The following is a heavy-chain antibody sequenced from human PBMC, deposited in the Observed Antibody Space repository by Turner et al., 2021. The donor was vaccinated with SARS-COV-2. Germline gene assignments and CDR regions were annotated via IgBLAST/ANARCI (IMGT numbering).Heavy chain of an antibody. CDR2: ITYDGSNK. CDR1: GLPFSSYG. CDR3: AKGPWYYYDSSGLPYYFDY. D-gene: IGHD3-22*01. V-gene: IGHV3-30*18. Sequence: QVQLVESGGGVVQPGWSLRLSCAASGLPFSSYGMHWVRQAPGKGLEWVAVITYDGSNKYYADSVKDRFTNSRDNSKNTLYLQMNSLRAEDTAVYYWAKGPWYYYDSSGLPYYFDYWGQGTLVTVSS. J-gene: IGHJ4*02.